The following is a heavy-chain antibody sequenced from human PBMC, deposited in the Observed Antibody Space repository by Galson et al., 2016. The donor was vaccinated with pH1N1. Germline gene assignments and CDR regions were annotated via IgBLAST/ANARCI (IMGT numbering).Heavy chain of an antibody. CDR2: IWYDGNKR. Sequence: SLRLSCAASGFTFGNYGMHWVRQAPGKGLEWVALIWYDGNKRNYADSVKGRFTISRDNSKNTVFLQMISLRAEDTAVYYCAREGDECDGEGCYGMDVGGPGTTVTVSS. CDR1: GFTFGNYG. D-gene: IGHD2-21*01. CDR3: AREGDECDGEGCYGMDV. J-gene: IGHJ6*02. V-gene: IGHV3-33*01.